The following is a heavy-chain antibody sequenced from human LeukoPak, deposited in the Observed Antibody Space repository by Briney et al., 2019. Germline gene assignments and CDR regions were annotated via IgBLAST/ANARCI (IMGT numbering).Heavy chain of an antibody. J-gene: IGHJ5*01. V-gene: IGHV5-51*01. CDR2: TYPGESNT. CDR1: GYSFTNYW. CDR3: ARHVTTSDYESSWFDS. D-gene: IGHD3-22*01. Sequence: GESLKISCEASGYSFTNYWIAWVRQTPGKGLEWMGFTYPGESNTRYSPSFRGQVTISVDKSMKTIYLQWSSLKASDTAMYYCARHVTTSDYESSWFDSWGQGTLVKVSS.